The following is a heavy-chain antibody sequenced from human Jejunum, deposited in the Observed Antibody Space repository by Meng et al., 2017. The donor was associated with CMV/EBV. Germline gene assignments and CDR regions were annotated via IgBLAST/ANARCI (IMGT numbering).Heavy chain of an antibody. CDR2: ISDRGSTI. V-gene: IGHV3-48*03. CDR3: ARDKGYCSRTTCYGAFDI. J-gene: IGHJ3*02. Sequence: INYEMNWVRQAPGKGLEWVSYISDRGSTIYYADSVKGRFTSSRDNTENSLYLQMNNLRAEGTAVYFCARDKGYCSRTTCYGAFDIWGQGTVVTVSS. D-gene: IGHD2-2*01. CDR1: INYE.